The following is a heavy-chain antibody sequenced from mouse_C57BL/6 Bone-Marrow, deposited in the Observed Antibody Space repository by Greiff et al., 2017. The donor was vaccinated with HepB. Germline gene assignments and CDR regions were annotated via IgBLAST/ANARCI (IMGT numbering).Heavy chain of an antibody. CDR3: ARRTLYYGSSFRYFDV. CDR1: GFSLTSYG. V-gene: IGHV2-2*01. CDR2: IWSGGST. Sequence: QVQLKESGPGLVQPSQSLSITCTVSGFSLTSYGVHWVRQSPGKGLEWLGVIWSGGSTDYNAAFISRLSISKDNSKSQVFFKMNSLQADDTAIYYCARRTLYYGSSFRYFDVWGTGTTVTVSS. D-gene: IGHD1-1*01. J-gene: IGHJ1*03.